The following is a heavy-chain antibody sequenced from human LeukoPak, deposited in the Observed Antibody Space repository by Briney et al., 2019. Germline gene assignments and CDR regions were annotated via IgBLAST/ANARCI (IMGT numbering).Heavy chain of an antibody. D-gene: IGHD3-10*01. Sequence: SETLSLTCTVSGGSTSSYYWSWIRQPPGKGLEWIGYIYYTGSTYYNPSLKSRVTISVDTSKNQFSLKLSSVTAADTAVYYCASGTLWFGESLGHFDYWGQGTLVTVSS. CDR1: GGSTSSYY. CDR3: ASGTLWFGESLGHFDY. CDR2: IYYTGST. V-gene: IGHV4-59*08. J-gene: IGHJ4*02.